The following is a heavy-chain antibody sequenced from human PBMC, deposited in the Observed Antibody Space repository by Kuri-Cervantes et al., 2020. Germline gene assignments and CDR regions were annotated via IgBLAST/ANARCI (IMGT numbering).Heavy chain of an antibody. CDR1: GYTFTGYY. Sequence: GESLKISCKASGYTFTGYYMHWVRQAPGQGLEWMGWINPNSGGTNYAQKFQGRVTMTRDTSISTAYMELSRLRSDDTAVYYCAGAVAGRLGYYYYGMDVWGQGTTVTVSS. D-gene: IGHD6-19*01. V-gene: IGHV1-2*02. J-gene: IGHJ6*02. CDR2: INPNSGGT. CDR3: AGAVAGRLGYYYYGMDV.